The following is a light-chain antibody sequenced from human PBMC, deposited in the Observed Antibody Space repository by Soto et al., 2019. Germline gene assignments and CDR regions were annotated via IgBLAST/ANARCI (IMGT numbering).Light chain of an antibody. CDR3: MQPLHTPWT. J-gene: IGKJ1*01. CDR1: QSLLHSNGNTY. V-gene: IGKV2-28*01. Sequence: DIVMTQSPLSLPVTPGEPASISCRSSQSLLHSNGNTYLDWYLQKPGQSPQLLIFLASYRAPGVPDRFSGSGSGTDFTLKISRVEAEDVGVYYCMQPLHTPWTFGQGTKVDIK. CDR2: LAS.